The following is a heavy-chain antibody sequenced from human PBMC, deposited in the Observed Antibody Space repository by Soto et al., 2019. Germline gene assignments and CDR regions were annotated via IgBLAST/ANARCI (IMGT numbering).Heavy chain of an antibody. Sequence: GETLKISCKGSGYTFTNYWIGWVRQMPGKGLEWMGIIYPGDSDTKYNPSFQGQVTISADKSITTTYLRWTSLKASDTAIYYCAASIFFYGMDVWGQGTTVTAP. J-gene: IGHJ6*02. CDR2: IYPGDSDT. V-gene: IGHV5-51*01. CDR1: GYTFTNYW. CDR3: AASIFFYGMDV.